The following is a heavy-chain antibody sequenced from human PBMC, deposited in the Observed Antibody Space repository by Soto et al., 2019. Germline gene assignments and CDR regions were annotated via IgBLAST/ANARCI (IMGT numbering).Heavy chain of an antibody. Sequence: KISSTSSGLTFYISAVQLALKKKKQRLEGIGWIVVGSGNTNYAQKFQERVTITRDMSTSTAYMELSSLRSEDTAVYYCAAVSDVLLWFGELNAEWYFDYWGQGTLVTVSS. CDR2: IVVGSGNT. D-gene: IGHD3-10*01. J-gene: IGHJ4*02. CDR1: GLTFYISA. CDR3: AAVSDVLLWFGELNAEWYFDY. V-gene: IGHV1-58*01.